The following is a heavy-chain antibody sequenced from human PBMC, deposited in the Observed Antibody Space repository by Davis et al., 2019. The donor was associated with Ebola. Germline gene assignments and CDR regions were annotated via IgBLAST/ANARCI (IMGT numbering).Heavy chain of an antibody. CDR2: INSDGSST. D-gene: IGHD6-19*01. J-gene: IGHJ4*02. V-gene: IGHV3-74*01. CDR3: TRGTYNSGWTFDY. CDR1: GFTFSRYW. Sequence: HTGGSLRLSCAASGFTFSRYWMHWVRQAPGKGLVWVSRINSDGSSTSYADSVKGRFTISRDDSKSTLYLQMNSLRAEDTAVYYCTRGTYNSGWTFDYWGQGTLVTVSS.